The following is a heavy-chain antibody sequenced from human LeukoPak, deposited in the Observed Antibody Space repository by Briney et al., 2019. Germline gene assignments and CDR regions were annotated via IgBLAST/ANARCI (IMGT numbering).Heavy chain of an antibody. V-gene: IGHV1-2*02. CDR2: INPNSGGT. Sequence: ASVTVSCMASGYTFTGYYMHWVRQAPGQGLEWMGWINPNSGGTNYAQKFQGRVTITRDTSISTAYMELSRLRSDDTAAYYCARGNDFSNSGPLLDYWGQGTLVTVSS. CDR1: GYTFTGYY. D-gene: IGHD4-11*01. CDR3: ARGNDFSNSGPLLDY. J-gene: IGHJ4*02.